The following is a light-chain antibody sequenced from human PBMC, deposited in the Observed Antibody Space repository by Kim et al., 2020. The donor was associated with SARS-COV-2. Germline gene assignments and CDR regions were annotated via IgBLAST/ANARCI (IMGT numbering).Light chain of an antibody. CDR3: QLWDSSSDHIV. CDR1: KIDTRT. CDR2: DDN. V-gene: IGLV3-21*02. J-gene: IGLJ2*01. Sequence: SYELTQPPSVSVAPGETATIVCGGDKIDTRTVHWYQQKPGQAPVLVAYDDNDRPSGIPDRFSGSNSGNTATLTITRVEAGDEADFYCQLWDSSSDHIVFGGGTKVTVL.